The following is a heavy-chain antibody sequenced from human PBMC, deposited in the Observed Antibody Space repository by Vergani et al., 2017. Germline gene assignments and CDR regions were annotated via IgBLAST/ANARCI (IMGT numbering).Heavy chain of an antibody. CDR3: AKDPRRKEDYYYYYRDG. CDR1: GFTFSNSG. J-gene: IGHJ6*03. Sequence: QVQLVESGGSVVQPGRSLRLSCAASGFTFSNSGLHWVRQAPAQGLEWVAVISHDGNKKYYVDSVKGRFPISRDNSKNTLYLYMNSLRADDTAVYYCAKDPRRKEDYYYYYRDGWGRGRTVAV. V-gene: IGHV3-30*18. CDR2: ISHDGNKK.